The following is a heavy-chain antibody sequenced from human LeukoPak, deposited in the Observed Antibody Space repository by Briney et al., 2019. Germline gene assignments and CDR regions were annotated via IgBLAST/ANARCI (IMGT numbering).Heavy chain of an antibody. CDR3: ARGRGLDY. Sequence: GGSLRLSCTASGFTFSYWMTWVRQAPGRGLEWVANIKDDGEKYYVDSVRGRFTISRDNARNSLYLQMNSLRVDDTAVYYCARGRGLDYWGQGTLVTVSS. J-gene: IGHJ4*02. CDR2: IKDDGEK. CDR1: GFTFSYW. V-gene: IGHV3-7*03. D-gene: IGHD3-16*01.